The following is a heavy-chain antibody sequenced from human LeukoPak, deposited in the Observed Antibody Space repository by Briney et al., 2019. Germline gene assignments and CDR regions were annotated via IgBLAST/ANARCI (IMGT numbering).Heavy chain of an antibody. J-gene: IGHJ4*02. D-gene: IGHD6-19*01. Sequence: GGSLRLSCAASGFTFSSYGMHWVRQAPGKGLEWVAVIWYDGSNKYYADSVKGRFTISRDNSKNTLYLQMNSLRAEDTAVYYCAIQAVPSPRWGQGTLVTVSS. CDR2: IWYDGSNK. V-gene: IGHV3-30*02. CDR3: AIQAVPSPR. CDR1: GFTFSSYG.